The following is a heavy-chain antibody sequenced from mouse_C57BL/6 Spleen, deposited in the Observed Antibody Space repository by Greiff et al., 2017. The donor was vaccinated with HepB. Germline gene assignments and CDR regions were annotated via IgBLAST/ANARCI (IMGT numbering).Heavy chain of an antibody. Sequence: VQLQQPGAELVMPGASVKLSCKASGYTFTSYWMHWVKQRPGQGLEWIGEIDPSDSYTNYNQKFKGKSTLTVDKSSSTAYMQLSSLTSEDSAVYYCARWGVVATDFDYWGQGTTLTVSS. CDR3: ARWGVVATDFDY. J-gene: IGHJ2*01. D-gene: IGHD1-1*01. CDR2: IDPSDSYT. V-gene: IGHV1-69*01. CDR1: GYTFTSYW.